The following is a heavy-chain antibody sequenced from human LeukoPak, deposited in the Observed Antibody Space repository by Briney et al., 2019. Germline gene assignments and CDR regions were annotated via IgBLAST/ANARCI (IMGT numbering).Heavy chain of an antibody. CDR1: GGSISRYY. J-gene: IGHJ5*02. D-gene: IGHD6-13*01. V-gene: IGHV4-59*01. CDR2: ISYSGST. Sequence: SETLSLTCSVSGGSISRYYWSWIRQPPGKGLEWIGYISYSGSTNYNPSLKSRVTISVDTSKNQFSLKLSSVTAADTAVYYCARGHRSITKHSSSWYSWWFDPWGQGTLVTVSS. CDR3: ARGHRSITKHSSSWYSWWFDP.